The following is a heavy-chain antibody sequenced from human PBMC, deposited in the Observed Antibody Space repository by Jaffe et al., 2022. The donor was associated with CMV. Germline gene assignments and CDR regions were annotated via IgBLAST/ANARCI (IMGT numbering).Heavy chain of an antibody. CDR3: ARAGDGYNFELLQGVYFDY. CDR2: IKQDGSEK. Sequence: EVQLVESGGGLVQPGGSLRLSCAASGFTFSSYWMSWVRQAPGKGLEWVANIKQDGSEKYYVDSVKGRFTISRDNAKNSLYLQMNSLRAEDTAVYYCARAGDGYNFELLQGVYFDYWGQGTLVTVSS. D-gene: IGHD5-12*01. V-gene: IGHV3-7*01. CDR1: GFTFSSYW. J-gene: IGHJ4*02.